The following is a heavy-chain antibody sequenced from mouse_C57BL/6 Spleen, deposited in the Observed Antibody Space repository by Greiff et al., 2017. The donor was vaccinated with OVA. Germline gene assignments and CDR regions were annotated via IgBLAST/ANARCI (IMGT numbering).Heavy chain of an antibody. CDR2: ISSGSSTI. CDR1: GFTFSDYG. Sequence: EVKLMESGGGLVKPGGSLKLSCAASGFTFSDYGMHWVRQAPEKGLGWVAYISSGSSTIYYADTVKGRFTISRDNAKNTLFLQMTSLRSEDTAMYYCARERYGSSYVVYWGQGTTLTVSS. J-gene: IGHJ2*01. D-gene: IGHD1-1*01. CDR3: ARERYGSSYVVY. V-gene: IGHV5-17*01.